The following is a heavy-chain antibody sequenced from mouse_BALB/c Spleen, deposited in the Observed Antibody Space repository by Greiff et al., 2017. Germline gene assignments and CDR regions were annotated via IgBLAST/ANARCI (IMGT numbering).Heavy chain of an antibody. J-gene: IGHJ4*01. V-gene: IGHV2-9*02. Sequence: VQLQESGPGLVAPSQSLSITCTVSGFSLTSYGVHWVRQPPGKGLEWLGVIWAGGSTNYNSALMSRLSISKDNSKSQVFLKMNSLQTDDTAMYYCARDRGYPYAMDYWGQGTSVTVSS. CDR3: ARDRGYPYAMDY. CDR1: GFSLTSYG. D-gene: IGHD2-2*01. CDR2: IWAGGST.